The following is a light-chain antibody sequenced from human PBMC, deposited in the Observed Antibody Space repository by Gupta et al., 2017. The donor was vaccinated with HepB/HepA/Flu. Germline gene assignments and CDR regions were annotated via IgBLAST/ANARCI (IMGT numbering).Light chain of an antibody. CDR3: YSSDTSGRYRV. J-gene: IGLJ2*01. CDR2: EDT. CDR1: AFPKKN. Sequence: SYDLNQPPSVSVSPGQTARITCPGDAFPKKNAYWYQQKSGPAPVLVIYEDTKRPSGIPQKFSGSTSGTMATLTISGAQVEDEADYYCYSSDTSGRYRVFGGGTFLTVL. V-gene: IGLV3-10*01.